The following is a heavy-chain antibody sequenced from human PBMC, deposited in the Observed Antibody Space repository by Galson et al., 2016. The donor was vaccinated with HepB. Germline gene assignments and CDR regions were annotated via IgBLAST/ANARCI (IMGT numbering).Heavy chain of an antibody. CDR3: AAYRRDVAAGGGNFYLFGMDV. J-gene: IGHJ6*02. Sequence: SLRLSCAASGFTFSDSDIHWVRQASGKGLEGVGRIRHKRDNHATTYAASVKGRFTISRDDTTNTASLQMNSLKTEDTAVYYCAAYRRDVAAGGGNFYLFGMDVWGQGTTVTVSS. CDR1: GFTFSDSD. V-gene: IGHV3-73*01. D-gene: IGHD5-24*01. CDR2: IRHKRDNHAT.